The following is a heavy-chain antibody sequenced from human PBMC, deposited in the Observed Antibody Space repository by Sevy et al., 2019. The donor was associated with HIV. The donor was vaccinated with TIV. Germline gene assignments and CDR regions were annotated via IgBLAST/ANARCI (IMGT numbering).Heavy chain of an antibody. D-gene: IGHD3-9*01. CDR3: AKDFTGYNGMDV. CDR1: GISFTTSG. Sequence: GGSLRLSCVVSGISFTTSGMHWVRQAPGKGLEWVAVISYHGRDKFYAESVKGRSTIFRDNSKNMFYLQMNSLRAEDTAGYYCAKDFTGYNGMDVWGQGTMVTVSS. J-gene: IGHJ6*02. CDR2: ISYHGRDK. V-gene: IGHV3-30*18.